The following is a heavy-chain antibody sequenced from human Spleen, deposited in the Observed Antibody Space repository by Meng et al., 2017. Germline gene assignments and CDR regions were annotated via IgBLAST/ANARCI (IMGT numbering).Heavy chain of an antibody. J-gene: IGHJ4*02. CDR3: AKEIRPNDY. CDR1: GFTFSNSA. CDR2: ISISGQRT. V-gene: IGHV3-23*01. Sequence: GGSLRLSCAVSGFTFSNSAMTWVRRAPGKGLEWVSAISISGQRTYYADSVKGRFTISRDNSKNTLYLQMTSLRVEDTAVYYCAKEIRPNDYWGQGTRVTVSS.